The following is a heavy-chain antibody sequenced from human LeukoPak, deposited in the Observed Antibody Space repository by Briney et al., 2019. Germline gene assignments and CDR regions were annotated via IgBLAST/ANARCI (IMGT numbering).Heavy chain of an antibody. CDR2: IYPGDSDT. J-gene: IGHJ2*01. V-gene: IGHV5-51*01. D-gene: IGHD4-17*01. Sequence: PGESLKISCKGSGYSFTRYWIAWVRQMPGKGLEWMGIIYPGDSDTRYSPSFQGQVTISADKSISTAYLQWSSLKASDTAMYFCARPTTVTTGYLDFWGRGTQVTVSS. CDR3: ARPTTVTTGYLDF. CDR1: GYSFTRYW.